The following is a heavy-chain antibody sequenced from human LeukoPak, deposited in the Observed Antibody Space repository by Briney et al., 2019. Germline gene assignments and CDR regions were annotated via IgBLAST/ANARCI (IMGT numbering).Heavy chain of an antibody. Sequence: QSGGSLRLSCAASGFTFSSYAMSWVRQAPGEGLEWVSAISGSGGSTYYADSVKGRFTISRDNSKNTLYLQMNSLRAEDTAVYYCAKNTIFGVVTPDYFDYWGQGTLVTVSS. CDR1: GFTFSSYA. J-gene: IGHJ4*02. D-gene: IGHD3-3*01. CDR3: AKNTIFGVVTPDYFDY. V-gene: IGHV3-23*01. CDR2: ISGSGGST.